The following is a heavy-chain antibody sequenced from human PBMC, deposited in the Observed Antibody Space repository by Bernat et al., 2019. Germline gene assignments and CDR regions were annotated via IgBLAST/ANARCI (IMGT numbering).Heavy chain of an antibody. CDR3: ARGTGYCSGGSCYSSFDP. D-gene: IGHD2-15*01. V-gene: IGHV3-48*03. CDR2: ISSSSSYI. J-gene: IGHJ5*02. Sequence: EVQLVESGGGLVQPGGSLRLSCAASGFTFSSYEMNWVRQAPGKGLEWVSYISSSSSYIYYADSVKGRFTISRDNAKNSLYLQMNSLRAEDTAVYYCARGTGYCSGGSCYSSFDPWGQGTLVTVSS. CDR1: GFTFSSYE.